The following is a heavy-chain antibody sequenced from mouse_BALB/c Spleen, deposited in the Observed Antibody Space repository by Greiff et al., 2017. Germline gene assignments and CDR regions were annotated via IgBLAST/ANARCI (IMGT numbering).Heavy chain of an antibody. CDR2: INPYNDGT. Sequence: EVKLQESGPELVKPGASVKMSCKASGYTITSYVMYWVKQKPGQGLEWIGYINPYNDGTKYNEKFKGKATLTSDKSSSTAYMELSSLTSEDSAVYYCAREEDGYDEGFAYWGQGTLVTVSA. V-gene: IGHV1-14*01. CDR1: GYTITSYV. D-gene: IGHD2-2*01. J-gene: IGHJ3*01. CDR3: AREEDGYDEGFAY.